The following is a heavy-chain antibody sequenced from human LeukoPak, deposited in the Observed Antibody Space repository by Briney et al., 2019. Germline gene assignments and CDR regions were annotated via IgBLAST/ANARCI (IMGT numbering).Heavy chain of an antibody. J-gene: IGHJ4*02. D-gene: IGHD6-13*01. CDR1: GDSVSSSSAA. CDR2: AYYRSKWYN. V-gene: IGHV6-1*01. Sequence: SQTLSLTCALSGDSVSSSSAAWNWIRQSPSRGLEWLGRAYYRSKWYNDYAVSVKSRITINPDTSKNQFSLQLNSVTPEDTAVYYCVRGRAAAGQSYFDHWGQGTLITVSS. CDR3: VRGRAAAGQSYFDH.